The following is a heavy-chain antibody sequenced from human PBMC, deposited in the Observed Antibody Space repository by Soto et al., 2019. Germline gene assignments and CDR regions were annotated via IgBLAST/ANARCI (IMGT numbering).Heavy chain of an antibody. D-gene: IGHD6-13*01. CDR3: AKDVYRAIVAAAAIIGPTDY. CDR1: GFTFSSHA. CDR2: ISGSGGST. Sequence: PGGSLRLSCAASGFTFSSHAMSWVRQAPGKGLEWVSAISGSGGSTYYADSVKGRFTISRDNSKNTLYLQMNSLRAEDTAVYYCAKDVYRAIVAAAAIIGPTDYWGQGTLVTVSS. V-gene: IGHV3-23*01. J-gene: IGHJ4*02.